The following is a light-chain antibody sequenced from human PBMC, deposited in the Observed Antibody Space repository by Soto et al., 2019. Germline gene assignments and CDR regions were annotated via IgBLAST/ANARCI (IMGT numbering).Light chain of an antibody. CDR3: GTWDSSLSAGV. V-gene: IGLV1-51*01. Sequence: QSVLTQPPSMSAAPGQTVTISCSGSSSNIGNNYVSWYQQLPPTAPTQLMFDNNNLPSAMPYRFSAAKYATSATLGITGLQTGDEADYYCGTWDSSLSAGVFGGGTKLTVL. CDR1: SSNIGNNY. J-gene: IGLJ2*01. CDR2: DNN.